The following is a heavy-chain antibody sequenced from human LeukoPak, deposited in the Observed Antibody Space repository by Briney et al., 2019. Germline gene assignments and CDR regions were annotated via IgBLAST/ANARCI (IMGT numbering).Heavy chain of an antibody. D-gene: IGHD5-24*01. CDR2: IYYSGST. CDR1: GGSISSYY. V-gene: IGHV4-59*01. Sequence: PSETLSLTCTVSGGSISSYYWSWIRQPPGKGLEWIGYIYYSGSTNYNPSLESRVTISVDTSKNQFSLKLSSVTAADTAVYYCARAYAGYTFDYWGQGTLVTVSS. J-gene: IGHJ4*02. CDR3: ARAYAGYTFDY.